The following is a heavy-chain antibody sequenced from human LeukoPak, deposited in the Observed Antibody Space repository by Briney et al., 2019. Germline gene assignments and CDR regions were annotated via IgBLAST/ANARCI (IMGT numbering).Heavy chain of an antibody. D-gene: IGHD4-11*01. CDR3: ARAEINDYSRY. V-gene: IGHV4-61*02. CDR1: GGSISSGGYY. CDR2: IYTSGST. J-gene: IGHJ4*02. Sequence: SQTLSLTCTVSGGSISSGGYYWSWIRQPAGKGLEWIGRIYTSGSTNYNPSLKSRVTLSIDTSKNQFSLKLSAVTAADSALYYCARAEINDYSRYWGQGIPVIVSS.